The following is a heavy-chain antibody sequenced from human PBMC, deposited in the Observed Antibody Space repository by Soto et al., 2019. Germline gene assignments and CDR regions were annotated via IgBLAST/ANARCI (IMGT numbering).Heavy chain of an antibody. V-gene: IGHV3-53*01. CDR3: ARGPLGYCSGGSGYDWFDP. CDR1: GFTVISNY. CDR2: IYSGGST. D-gene: IGHD2-15*01. J-gene: IGHJ5*02. Sequence: PGGSLRLSCAASGFTVISNYRSWVRQAPGKGLEWVSVIYSGGSTYYADSVKGRFTISRDNSKNTLYLQMNSLRAEDTAVYYCARGPLGYCSGGSGYDWFDPWVPVTRVTVS.